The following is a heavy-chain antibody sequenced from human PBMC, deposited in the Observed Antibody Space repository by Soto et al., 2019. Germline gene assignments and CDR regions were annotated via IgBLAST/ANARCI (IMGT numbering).Heavy chain of an antibody. J-gene: IGHJ4*02. V-gene: IGHV3-23*01. D-gene: IGHD6-19*01. Sequence: GGSLRLSCAASGFTFSSYSMNWVRQAPGKGLEWVAGISDGVDRAYYGDSVKGRFTISRDTSKNMLYLHMNSLRAEDTAIYYCARYTAVADPYYFDYWGQGTLVTVSS. CDR2: ISDGVDRA. CDR1: GFTFSSYS. CDR3: ARYTAVADPYYFDY.